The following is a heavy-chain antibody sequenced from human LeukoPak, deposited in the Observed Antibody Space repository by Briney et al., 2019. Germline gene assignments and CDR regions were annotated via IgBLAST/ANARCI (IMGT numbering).Heavy chain of an antibody. D-gene: IGHD5-12*01. CDR3: ASTDIVATIGLDY. J-gene: IGHJ4*02. CDR2: ISYDGSNK. CDR1: GFTFSSYA. Sequence: PGGCLRLSCAASGFTFSSYAMHWVRQAPGKGLEWVAVISYDGSNKYYADSVKGRFTISRDNSKNTLYLQMNSLRAEDTAVYYCASTDIVATIGLDYWGQGTLVTVSS. V-gene: IGHV3-30-3*01.